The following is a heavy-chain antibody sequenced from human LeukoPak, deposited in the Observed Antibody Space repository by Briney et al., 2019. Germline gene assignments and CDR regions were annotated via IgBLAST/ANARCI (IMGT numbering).Heavy chain of an antibody. J-gene: IGHJ4*02. CDR3: VRAPATNEWRCMDY. D-gene: IGHD2-8*02. CDR2: ISASGGST. V-gene: IGHV3-23*01. CDR1: GLTFSSYA. Sequence: PGGSLRLSCAASGLTFSSYAMNWVRQAPGKGLEWVSGISASGGSTYYADSVKGRFTISRDNAKNSLYLQMNSLRAEDTGVYYCVRAPATNEWRCMDYWGQGTLVTVSS.